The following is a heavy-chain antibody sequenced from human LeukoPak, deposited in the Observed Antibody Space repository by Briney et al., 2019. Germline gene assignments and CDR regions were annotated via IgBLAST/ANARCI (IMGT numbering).Heavy chain of an antibody. CDR2: ISSSSSYI. J-gene: IGHJ4*02. CDR3: ARVPTMIGYFDY. Sequence: PGGSLRLSCAASGLTFSSYSMNWVRQAPGKGLEWVSSISSSSSYIYYADSVKGRFTISRDNAKNSLYLQMNSLRAEDTAVYYCARVPTMIGYFDYWGQGTLVTVSS. V-gene: IGHV3-21*01. D-gene: IGHD3-22*01. CDR1: GLTFSSYS.